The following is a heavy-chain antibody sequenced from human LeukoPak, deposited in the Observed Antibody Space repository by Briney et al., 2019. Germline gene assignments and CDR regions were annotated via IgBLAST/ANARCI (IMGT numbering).Heavy chain of an antibody. Sequence: GGSLRLSCAASGFTFSSYSMNWVRQAPGKGLEWVSSISSSSSYIYCADSVKGRFTISRDNAKNSLYPQMNSLRAEDTAVYYCARDRVGALLPYDYWGQGTLVTVSS. CDR3: ARDRVGALLPYDY. V-gene: IGHV3-21*01. CDR1: GFTFSSYS. D-gene: IGHD1-26*01. J-gene: IGHJ4*02. CDR2: ISSSSSYI.